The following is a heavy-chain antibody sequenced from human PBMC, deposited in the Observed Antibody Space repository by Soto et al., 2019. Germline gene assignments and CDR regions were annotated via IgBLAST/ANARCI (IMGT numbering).Heavy chain of an antibody. CDR1: GFTFSSYA. V-gene: IGHV3-23*01. CDR2: ISGGGGTT. J-gene: IGHJ6*02. CDR3: AKNVWGITIFGGMDV. Sequence: EVQLLESGGGLVQPGGSLRLSCAASGFTFSSYAMSWVRQAPGKGLEWVSAISGGGGTTYYADSVKGRFTLSRDNSKNTLYLQLSSLRAEETAVYYCAKNVWGITIFGGMDVWGQGTTVTVSS. D-gene: IGHD3-9*01.